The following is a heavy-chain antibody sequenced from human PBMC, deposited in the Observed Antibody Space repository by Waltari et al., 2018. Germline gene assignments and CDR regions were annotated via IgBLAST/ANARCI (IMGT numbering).Heavy chain of an antibody. CDR1: GTPLRRSP. Sequence: DVYLAESGGGLVQPGGSLVLPCWGSGTPLRRSPMSWVRQAPGKVLEWVANIKFDGTGQYYLDSVAGRFTISRDNTKNSLYLQMDRLRDDDTAVYYCARGSADFVRFWDSWGQGTLVTVSS. CDR2: IKFDGTGQ. J-gene: IGHJ4*02. CDR3: ARGSADFVRFWDS. D-gene: IGHD3-10*01. V-gene: IGHV3-7*03.